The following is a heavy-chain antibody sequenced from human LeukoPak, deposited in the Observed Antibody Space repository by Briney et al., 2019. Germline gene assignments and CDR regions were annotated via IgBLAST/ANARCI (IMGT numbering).Heavy chain of an antibody. J-gene: IGHJ4*02. CDR3: ARESRGYSYGYVG. Sequence: SETLSLTCAVYGGSFSGYYWSWIRQPPGKGLEWIGEISHSGSTNYNPSLKSRVTISVDTSKNQFSLKLSSVTAADTAVYYCARESRGYSYGYVGWGQGTLVTVSS. CDR2: ISHSGST. CDR1: GGSFSGYY. V-gene: IGHV4-34*01. D-gene: IGHD5-18*01.